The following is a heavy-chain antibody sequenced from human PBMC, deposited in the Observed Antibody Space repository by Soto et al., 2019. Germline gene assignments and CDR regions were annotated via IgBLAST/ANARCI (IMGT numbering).Heavy chain of an antibody. CDR2: IYYSGNT. CDR3: AQALVFTGGDGFDI. Sequence: QVRLQEWGPGLVKPSQTLSLKCSVSGGSITTGGRYWSWIRQLPGKGLEWIGDIYYSGNTYYNASLKRRVTISVEAAQNQFSLKLSSVTAADTAVYYCAQALVFTGGDGFDIWGQGRLVTVSS. CDR1: GGSITTGGRY. J-gene: IGHJ3*02. D-gene: IGHD1-1*01. V-gene: IGHV4-31*02.